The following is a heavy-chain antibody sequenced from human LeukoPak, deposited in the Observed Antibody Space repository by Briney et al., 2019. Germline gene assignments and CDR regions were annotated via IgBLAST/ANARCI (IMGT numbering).Heavy chain of an antibody. CDR1: GFTFSSYS. Sequence: GGSLRLSCAASGFTFSSYSIHWVRQAPGKGLEWVAVISYDGSEKYFADSVKGRFTISRDNSKNTLYLQMNSLRAEDTAVYYCARDSEGRYYGSGSYYTFDYWGQGILVTVSS. D-gene: IGHD3-10*01. J-gene: IGHJ4*02. CDR2: ISYDGSEK. CDR3: ARDSEGRYYGSGSYYTFDY. V-gene: IGHV3-30-3*01.